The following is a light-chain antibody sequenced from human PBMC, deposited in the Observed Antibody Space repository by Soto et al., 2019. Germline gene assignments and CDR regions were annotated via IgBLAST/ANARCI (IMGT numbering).Light chain of an antibody. CDR2: DVS. V-gene: IGKV3-11*01. J-gene: IGKJ1*01. CDR3: QQRSNWPRT. Sequence: EIVMTQAPATLSVSPGERPTLSCRASQSVSSNLAWYQQKPGQXPRXXIYDVSNRATGIPARFSGSGSGTDVTLTLSSLEPEDVAVYDGQQRSNWPRTFGQGTKVDIK. CDR1: QSVSSN.